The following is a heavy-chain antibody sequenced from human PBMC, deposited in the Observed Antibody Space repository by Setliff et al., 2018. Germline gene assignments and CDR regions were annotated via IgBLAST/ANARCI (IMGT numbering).Heavy chain of an antibody. CDR1: GGTFNSFA. CDR2: IMPIFGTT. CDR3: ARGTDYHGSGSYWAKDV. J-gene: IGHJ6*04. V-gene: IGHV1-69*05. Sequence: ASVKVSCKASGGTFNSFAINWVRQAPGQGLEWMGGIMPIFGTTNYAQKFQGRVTIITDESTSTAYMDLSRLKSDDTAVYYCARGTDYHGSGSYWAKDVWGKGTTVTVSS. D-gene: IGHD3-10*01.